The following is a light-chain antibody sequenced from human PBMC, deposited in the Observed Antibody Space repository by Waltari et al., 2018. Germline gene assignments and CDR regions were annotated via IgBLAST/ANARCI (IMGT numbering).Light chain of an antibody. CDR2: DAS. J-gene: IGKJ2*01. V-gene: IGKV3-20*01. CDR1: QTISNY. CDR3: QQYGSSPT. Sequence: EIVLTQSPGTLSLSPGERATLSCRASQTISNYLAWYQQKPGQAPSLLIDDASSRAIGIPDRFSGSVSGTDFTLTSSRLEPEDVAMYYCQQYGSSPTFGQGTKLEIK.